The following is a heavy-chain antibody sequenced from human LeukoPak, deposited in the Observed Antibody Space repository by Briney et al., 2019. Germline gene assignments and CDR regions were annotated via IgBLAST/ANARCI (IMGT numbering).Heavy chain of an antibody. CDR2: ISGSGGST. J-gene: IGHJ2*01. D-gene: IGHD7-27*01. Sequence: TGGSLRLSCAASGFTFSSYAMSWVRQAPGKGLEWVSAISGSGGSTYYADSVKGRFTISRDNSKNTLYLQMNDLGAEDTALYYCVRGLSGVSSWYFDLWGRGTLVSVSS. V-gene: IGHV3-23*01. CDR3: VRGLSGVSSWYFDL. CDR1: GFTFSSYA.